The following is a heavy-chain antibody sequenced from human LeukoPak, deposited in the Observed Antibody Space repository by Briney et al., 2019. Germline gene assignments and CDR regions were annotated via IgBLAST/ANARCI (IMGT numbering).Heavy chain of an antibody. V-gene: IGHV4-39*07. CDR3: ARASPYYDFWSGYSPYFDY. Sequence: SETLSLTCTVSGGSISSSSYYWGWIRQPPGKGLEWIGSIYYSGSTYYNPSLKSRVTISVDTSKNQFSLKLSSVTAADTAVYYCARASPYYDFWSGYSPYFDYWGQGTLVTVSS. CDR1: GGSISSSSYY. CDR2: IYYSGST. D-gene: IGHD3-3*01. J-gene: IGHJ4*02.